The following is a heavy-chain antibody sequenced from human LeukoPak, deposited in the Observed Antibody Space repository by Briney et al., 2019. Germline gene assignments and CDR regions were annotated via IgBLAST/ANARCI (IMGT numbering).Heavy chain of an antibody. Sequence: ASVKVSCKASGGTFSSYAISWVRQAPGQGLEWMGGIIPIFGTANYAQKFQGRVTITADESTSTAYMELSSLRSEDTAVYYCARSVGWTNWLDPWGQGTLVTVSS. CDR1: GGTFSSYA. CDR3: ARSVGWTNWLDP. D-gene: IGHD6-19*01. J-gene: IGHJ5*02. V-gene: IGHV1-69*13. CDR2: IIPIFGTA.